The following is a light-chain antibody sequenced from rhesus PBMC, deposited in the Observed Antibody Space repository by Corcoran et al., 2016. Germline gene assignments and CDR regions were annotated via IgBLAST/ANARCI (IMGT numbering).Light chain of an antibody. CDR1: KGISSW. V-gene: IGKV1-22*01. Sequence: DIQMTQSPSSLSASVGDTVTITCRASKGISSWLAWYQQKHGKAPNLLIYKASSLQSGFPSRLSGSGSGTDFTLTISSLQSEDFATYYCKQYSSRPFTFGPGTKLDIK. J-gene: IGKJ3*01. CDR3: KQYSSRPFT. CDR2: KAS.